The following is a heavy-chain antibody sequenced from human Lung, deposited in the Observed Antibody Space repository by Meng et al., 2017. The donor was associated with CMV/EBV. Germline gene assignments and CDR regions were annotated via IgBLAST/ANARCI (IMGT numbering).Heavy chain of an antibody. Sequence: GGSLRLSCAASGFIFSSYRISWVRQVPGKGLVWVSCINPDGSIRRYADFVKGRFSVSRDNAKNTVSMEMNSLRAEDTAMYYCVRGLRMGPWGQATLVTVSS. CDR3: VRGLRMGP. CDR1: GFIFSSYR. D-gene: IGHD3-16*01. V-gene: IGHV3-74*01. J-gene: IGHJ5*02. CDR2: INPDGSIR.